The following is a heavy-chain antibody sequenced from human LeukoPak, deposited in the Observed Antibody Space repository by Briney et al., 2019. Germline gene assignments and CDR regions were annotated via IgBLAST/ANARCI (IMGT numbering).Heavy chain of an antibody. J-gene: IGHJ4*02. V-gene: IGHV3-15*07. CDR2: IKSKTDGGTT. Sequence: GGSLRLSCAASGFTFSNAWMNWVRQASGKGLEWVGRIKSKTDGGTTDYAAPVKGRFTISRDDSKNTLYLQMNSLKTEDTAVYYCTTHALCSSSWYYWGQGTLVTVSS. CDR3: TTHALCSSSWYY. CDR1: GFTFSNAW. D-gene: IGHD6-13*01.